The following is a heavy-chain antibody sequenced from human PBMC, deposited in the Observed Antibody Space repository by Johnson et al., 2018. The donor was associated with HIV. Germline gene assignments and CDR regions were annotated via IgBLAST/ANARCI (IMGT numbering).Heavy chain of an antibody. D-gene: IGHD5-24*01. CDR1: GFTFDDYA. Sequence: VQLVESGGGLVQPGRSLRLSCAASGFTFDDYAMHWVRQAPGKGLEWVSGISWNSGTIGYAESVKGRFTIARDNSKNTLYLPMNSLRADDTAVYYCAKEKNGYHWTFDIWGQGTMVTVSS. J-gene: IGHJ3*02. V-gene: IGHV3-9*01. CDR3: AKEKNGYHWTFDI. CDR2: ISWNSGTI.